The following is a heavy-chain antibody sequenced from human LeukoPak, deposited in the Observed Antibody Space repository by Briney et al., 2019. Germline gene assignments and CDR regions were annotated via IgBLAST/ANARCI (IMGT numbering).Heavy chain of an antibody. J-gene: IGHJ4*02. V-gene: IGHV1-18*01. D-gene: IGHD1-26*01. CDR1: GYTLTNYH. CDR2: ISAYSGNT. CDR3: ARIVGATYYFDY. Sequence: ASVTVSCKASGYTLTNYHINWVRQAAGQGLEWMGWISAYSGNTNYAQKLQGRVTMTTDTSTSTAYMELRSLRSDDTAVYYCARIVGATYYFDYWGQGTLVTVSS.